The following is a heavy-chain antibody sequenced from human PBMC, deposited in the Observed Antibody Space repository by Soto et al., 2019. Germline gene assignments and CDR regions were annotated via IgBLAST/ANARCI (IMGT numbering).Heavy chain of an antibody. CDR3: ARGSYGGNPGGYYDYYGMDV. CDR2: IIPIFGTA. J-gene: IGHJ6*02. CDR1: GGTFSSYA. V-gene: IGHV1-69*06. D-gene: IGHD4-17*01. Sequence: QVQLVQSGAEVKKPGSSVKGSCKASGGTFSSYAISWVRQAPGQGLEWMGGIIPIFGTANYAQKFQGRVTITADKSTSTAYMELSSLRSEDTAVYYCARGSYGGNPGGYYDYYGMDVWGQGTTVTVSS.